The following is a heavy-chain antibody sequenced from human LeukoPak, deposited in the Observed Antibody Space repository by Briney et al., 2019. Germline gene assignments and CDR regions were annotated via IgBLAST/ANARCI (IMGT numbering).Heavy chain of an antibody. D-gene: IGHD5-12*01. CDR1: GASVSSNSAA. J-gene: IGHJ6*02. CDR2: TYYRSKWYN. V-gene: IGHV6-1*01. CDR3: ARATGGVDV. Sequence: SQTLSLTCAISGASVSSNSAAWIWIRQSPSRGLEWLGRTYYRSKWYNDYAVSAKSRITINPDTAKNQFSLQLNSVTPEDSAVYYWARATGGVDVWGQGTTVTVSS.